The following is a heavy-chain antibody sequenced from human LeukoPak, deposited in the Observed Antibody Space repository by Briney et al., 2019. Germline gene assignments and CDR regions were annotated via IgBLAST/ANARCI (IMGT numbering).Heavy chain of an antibody. CDR2: IYHSGST. V-gene: IGHV4-38-2*02. D-gene: IGHD3-10*01. Sequence: PSETLSLTCTVSGYSFSSGYYWGWIRQPPGKGLEWIGSIYHSGSTYHNPSLKSRVTISVDTSKNQFSLKLSSVTAADTAVYYCARDVRGVIDYWGQGTLVTVSS. CDR3: ARDVRGVIDY. J-gene: IGHJ4*02. CDR1: GYSFSSGYY.